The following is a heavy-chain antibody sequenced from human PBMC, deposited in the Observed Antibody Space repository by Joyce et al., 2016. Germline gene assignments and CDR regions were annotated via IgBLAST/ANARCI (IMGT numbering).Heavy chain of an antibody. CDR2: MSGSGEST. V-gene: IGHV3-23*01. D-gene: IGHD6-19*01. CDR3: AKGPVDYHYYMDA. Sequence: EVQLLESGGGLVQPGGSLRLSCAASGFTFSNHPMSWFRKPPGKGLEWVSAMSGSGESTFYADSVKGRFTISRDTSKNTLYLQMNNLRAEDSAIYYCAKGPVDYHYYMDAWGRGATVTVSS. CDR1: GFTFSNHP. J-gene: IGHJ6*03.